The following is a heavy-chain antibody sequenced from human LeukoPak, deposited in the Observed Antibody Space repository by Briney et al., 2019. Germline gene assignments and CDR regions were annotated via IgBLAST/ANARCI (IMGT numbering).Heavy chain of an antibody. D-gene: IGHD6-19*01. CDR2: IYYSGST. CDR1: GGSISSYY. Sequence: SETLSLTCTVSGGSISSYYWSWIRQPPGKGLEWIGSIYYSGSTYYNPSLKSRVTISVDTSKNQFSLKLSSVTAADTAVYYCARDRGIAVAGLNWFDPWGQGTLVTVSS. CDR3: ARDRGIAVAGLNWFDP. V-gene: IGHV4-59*12. J-gene: IGHJ5*02.